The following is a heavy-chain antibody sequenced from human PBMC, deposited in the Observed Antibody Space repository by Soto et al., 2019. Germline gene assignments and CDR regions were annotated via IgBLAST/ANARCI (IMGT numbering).Heavy chain of an antibody. CDR1: GXTFSSYS. Sequence: GSLRLSCAASGXTFSSYSMHWVRQAPGKGLEGVAVISYDGSKKYYADYVKGRFDISRDNSKNTLYLQMNSLRAEDTAVYYCARDPYDSSGRQGWFDPWGQGTLVTVS. V-gene: IGHV3-30*09. CDR2: ISYDGSKK. D-gene: IGHD3-22*01. J-gene: IGHJ5*02. CDR3: ARDPYDSSGRQGWFDP.